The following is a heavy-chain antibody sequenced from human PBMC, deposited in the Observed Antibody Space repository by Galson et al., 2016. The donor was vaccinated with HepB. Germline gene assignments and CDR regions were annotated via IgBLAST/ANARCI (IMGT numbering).Heavy chain of an antibody. J-gene: IGHJ6*02. D-gene: IGHD3-16*01. Sequence: SLRLSCAASDFSVSDNDMSWVRQAPGKGLEWVAVTYSDGRTPYAESVKGRFTISRDNSKNTLYLQMNSLTADDTAGYYCTREKNPKDYKSRMDVWGQGTTVIVSS. V-gene: IGHV3-53*01. CDR2: TYSDGRT. CDR3: TREKNPKDYKSRMDV. CDR1: DFSVSDND.